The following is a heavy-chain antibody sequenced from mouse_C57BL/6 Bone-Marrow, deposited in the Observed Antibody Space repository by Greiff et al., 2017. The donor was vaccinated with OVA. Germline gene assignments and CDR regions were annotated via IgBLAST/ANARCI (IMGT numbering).Heavy chain of an antibody. Sequence: QVQLQQPGAELVRPGSSVKLSCKASGYTFTSYWMHWVKQRPIQGLEWIGNIDPSDSETHYNQKFKDKATLTVDKSSSTAYMQLSSLTSEDSAVYYCARMGYHYDMDYWGQGTSVTVSS. CDR2: IDPSDSET. J-gene: IGHJ4*01. CDR3: ARMGYHYDMDY. CDR1: GYTFTSYW. D-gene: IGHD2-2*01. V-gene: IGHV1-52*01.